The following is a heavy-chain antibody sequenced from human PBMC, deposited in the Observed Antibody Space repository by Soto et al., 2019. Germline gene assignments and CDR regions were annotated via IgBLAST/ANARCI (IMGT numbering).Heavy chain of an antibody. CDR1: GGTFSSYA. CDR2: INPIFGTA. CDR3: ARDIVVVPAAIGYYYYYGMDV. J-gene: IGHJ6*02. Sequence: SVKVSCKASGGTFSSYAISWVRQAPGQGLEWMGGINPIFGTANYAQKFQGRVTITADESTSTAYMELSSLRSEDTAVYYCARDIVVVPAAIGYYYYYGMDVWGQGTTVTVSS. D-gene: IGHD2-2*01. V-gene: IGHV1-69*13.